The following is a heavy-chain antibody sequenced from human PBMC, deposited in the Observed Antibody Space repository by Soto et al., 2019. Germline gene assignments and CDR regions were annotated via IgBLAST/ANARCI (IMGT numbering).Heavy chain of an antibody. D-gene: IGHD2-8*02. V-gene: IGHV1-69*13. Sequence: ASVKVSCKASGGTFSSYAISWVRQAPGQGLEWMGGIIPIFGTANYAQKFQGRVTITVDESTSTAYMELSSLRSEDTAVYYCAGFPVYWDANPRDLHSPRTRRSPDP. CDR2: IIPIFGTA. CDR1: GGTFSSYA. J-gene: IGHJ5*02. CDR3: AGFPVYWDANPRDLHSPRTRRSPDP.